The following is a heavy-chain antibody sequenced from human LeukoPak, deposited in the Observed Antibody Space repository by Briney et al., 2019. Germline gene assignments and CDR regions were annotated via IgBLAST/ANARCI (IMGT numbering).Heavy chain of an antibody. CDR1: GFTFSSYA. Sequence: GGSLRLSCAASGFTFSSYAMHWVRQAPGKGLEWVAVISYDGSNKYYADSVKGRFTISRDNSKNTLYLQMNSLRAEDTAVYYCARDLRLGGYYDSSGSSPSGSYRYYYGMDVWGQGTTVTVSS. V-gene: IGHV3-30-3*01. J-gene: IGHJ6*02. CDR3: ARDLRLGGYYDSSGSSPSGSYRYYYGMDV. CDR2: ISYDGSNK. D-gene: IGHD3-22*01.